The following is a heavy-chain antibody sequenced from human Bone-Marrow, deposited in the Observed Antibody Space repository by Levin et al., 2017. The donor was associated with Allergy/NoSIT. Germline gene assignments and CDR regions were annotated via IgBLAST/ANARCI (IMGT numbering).Heavy chain of an antibody. D-gene: IGHD2-15*01. CDR1: GYTFSAYS. Sequence: KRGESLKISCAASGYTFSAYSLNWVRQAPGKGLEWVASISSSSSDIYYADSVKGRFIVSRDDAKSSLHLQMNSLRAEDTAVYYCASTLGYCEGTTCYQYYGMDVWGQGTTVTVSS. CDR2: ISSSSSDI. J-gene: IGHJ6*02. V-gene: IGHV3-21*01. CDR3: ASTLGYCEGTTCYQYYGMDV.